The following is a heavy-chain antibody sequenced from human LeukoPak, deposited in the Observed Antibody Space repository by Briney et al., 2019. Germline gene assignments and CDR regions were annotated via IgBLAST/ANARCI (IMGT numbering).Heavy chain of an antibody. D-gene: IGHD3-22*01. CDR2: IQYSGST. Sequence: KPSETLSLTCTVSGDSVSGISFYWSWIRQPPGKGLQYIGYIQYSGSTNYNPSLKSRVTISVDTSKNQFPLKLSSVTAADTAVYYCARYYDSSGYWSTPHFDYWGQGTLVTVSS. CDR3: ARYYDSSGYWSTPHFDY. CDR1: GDSVSGISFY. J-gene: IGHJ4*02. V-gene: IGHV4-61*01.